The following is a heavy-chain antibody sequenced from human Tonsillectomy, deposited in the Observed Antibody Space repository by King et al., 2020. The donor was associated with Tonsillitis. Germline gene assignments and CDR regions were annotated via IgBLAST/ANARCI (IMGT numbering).Heavy chain of an antibody. CDR3: ARDRGYDFWSGYYTDAFDI. CDR2: ISYDGSNK. J-gene: IGHJ3*02. Sequence: VQLVESGGGVVQPGRSLRLSCAASGFTFSSYAMHWVRQAPGKGLEGVAVISYDGSNKYYAYSVKGRFTISRDNSKNTLYLQMNSLRAEDTAVYYCARDRGYDFWSGYYTDAFDIWGQGTMVTVSS. CDR1: GFTFSSYA. D-gene: IGHD3-3*01. V-gene: IGHV3-30-3*01.